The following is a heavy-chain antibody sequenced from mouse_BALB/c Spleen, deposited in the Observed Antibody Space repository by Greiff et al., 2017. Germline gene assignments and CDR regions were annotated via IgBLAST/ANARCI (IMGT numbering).Heavy chain of an antibody. D-gene: IGHD2-4*01. V-gene: IGHV3-8*02. CDR2: ISYSGST. J-gene: IGHJ4*01. Sequence: VQLKESGPSLVKPSQTLSLTCSVTGDSITSGYWNWIRKFPGNKLEYMGYISYSGSTYYNPSLKSRISITRDTSKNQYYLQLNSVTTEDTATYYCARYYDYDVPYAMDYWGQGTSVTVSS. CDR3: ARYYDYDVPYAMDY. CDR1: GDSITSGY.